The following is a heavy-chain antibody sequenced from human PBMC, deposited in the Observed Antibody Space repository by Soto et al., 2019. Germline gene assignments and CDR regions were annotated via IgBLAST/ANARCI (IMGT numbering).Heavy chain of an antibody. CDR2: IYYSGST. V-gene: IGHV4-39*01. Sequence: KTSETLSLTCTVSGGSISSSSYYWGWIRQPPGKGLEWIGSIYYSGSTYYNPSLKSRVTISVDTSKNQFSLKLSSVTAADTAVYYCASLYSSGWYPEGDYWGQGTLVTVSS. J-gene: IGHJ4*02. CDR3: ASLYSSGWYPEGDY. CDR1: GGSISSSSYY. D-gene: IGHD6-19*01.